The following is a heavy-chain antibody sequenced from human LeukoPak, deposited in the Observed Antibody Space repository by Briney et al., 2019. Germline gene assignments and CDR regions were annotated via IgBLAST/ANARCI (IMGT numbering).Heavy chain of an antibody. V-gene: IGHV3-23*01. J-gene: IGHJ4*02. D-gene: IGHD5-12*01. Sequence: PGGSLRLSCAASGFTFSSYAMSWVRQAPGKGLEWVSAISGSGGSTYYADPVKGRFTISRDNSKNTLYLQMNSLRAEDTAVYYCAKDEEIGDSGYDYFDYWGQGTLVTVSS. CDR3: AKDEEIGDSGYDYFDY. CDR2: ISGSGGST. CDR1: GFTFSSYA.